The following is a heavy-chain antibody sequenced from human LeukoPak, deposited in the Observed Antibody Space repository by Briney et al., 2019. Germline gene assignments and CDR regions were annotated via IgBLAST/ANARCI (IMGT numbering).Heavy chain of an antibody. J-gene: IGHJ4*02. Sequence: PSETLSLTCSVSGGSISSSIYYWGRIRQPPGKGLEWIGSIYYSGSTYYNPSLKSRVTISVDTSKNQFSLKLRSVTAADTAVYYCASRCGGSGSYYYWGQGTLVTVSS. CDR1: GGSISSSIYY. D-gene: IGHD3-10*01. CDR2: IYYSGST. V-gene: IGHV4-39*01. CDR3: ASRCGGSGSYYY.